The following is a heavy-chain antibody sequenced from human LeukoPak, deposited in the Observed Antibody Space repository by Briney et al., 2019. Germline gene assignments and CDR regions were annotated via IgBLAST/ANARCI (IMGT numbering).Heavy chain of an antibody. V-gene: IGHV3-21*01. D-gene: IGHD6-13*01. CDR1: GFTFSRYE. CDR2: ISSSSSYI. Sequence: PGGSLRLSCAASGFTFSRYEMNWVRQAPGKGLEWVSSISSSSSYIYYADSVKGRFTISRDNAKNSLYLQMNSPRAEDTAVYYCARVSQAAGFDYWGQGTLVTVSS. J-gene: IGHJ4*02. CDR3: ARVSQAAGFDY.